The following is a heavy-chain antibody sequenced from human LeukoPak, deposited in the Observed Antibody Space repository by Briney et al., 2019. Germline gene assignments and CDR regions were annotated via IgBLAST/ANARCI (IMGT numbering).Heavy chain of an antibody. CDR2: IYWDDDK. J-gene: IGHJ4*02. Sequence: SGPTLVKPTQTLTLTCTFSGFSLSTSGVGVGWIRQPPGKALEWLALIYWDDDKRYSPSLKSRLTITEDTSKNQVVLTMTNMDPVDTATYYCAHRPIAVAVRAFDYWGQGTLVTVSS. V-gene: IGHV2-5*02. D-gene: IGHD6-19*01. CDR3: AHRPIAVAVRAFDY. CDR1: GFSLSTSGVG.